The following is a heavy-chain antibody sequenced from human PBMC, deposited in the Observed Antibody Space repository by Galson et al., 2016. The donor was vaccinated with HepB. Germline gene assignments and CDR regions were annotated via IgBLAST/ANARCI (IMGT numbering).Heavy chain of an antibody. J-gene: IGHJ6*04. Sequence: SLRLSCAASGFTFRNYGMTWVRQAPGKGLEVVSRISRSGDSTDYADSVKGRFTISRDNSKNTLALQMNSPTADDTAIYYCVQGSTAPAVWGKGTTVTVSS. V-gene: IGHV3-23*01. CDR3: VQGSTAPAV. CDR1: GFTFRNYG. D-gene: IGHD2-2*01. CDR2: ISRSGDST.